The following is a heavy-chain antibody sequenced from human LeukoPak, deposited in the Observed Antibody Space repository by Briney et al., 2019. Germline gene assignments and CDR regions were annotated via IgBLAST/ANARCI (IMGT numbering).Heavy chain of an antibody. CDR3: ARPRISYSSGWYRGDKDLPDDY. J-gene: IGHJ4*02. V-gene: IGHV4-39*01. CDR2: IYYSGST. Sequence: SETLSLTCTVSGGSISSSSYYWGWIRQPPGKGLEWIGSIYYSGSTYYNPSLKSRVTISVDTSKNQFSLKLSSVTAADTDVYYCARPRISYSSGWYRGDKDLPDDYWGQGTLVTVSS. D-gene: IGHD6-19*01. CDR1: GGSISSSSYY.